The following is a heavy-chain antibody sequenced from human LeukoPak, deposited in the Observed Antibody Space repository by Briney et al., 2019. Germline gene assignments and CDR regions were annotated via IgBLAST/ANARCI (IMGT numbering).Heavy chain of an antibody. D-gene: IGHD1-26*01. Sequence: SETLSLTCTVSGGSISSYYWSCIRHTAGKGLEWIGRIYTSGSTNYNASLKSRVSMSVDTSKNQFSLKLSSVTAADTAAFYCARENSGCYREFDYWGQGTLVTVSS. CDR2: IYTSGST. CDR3: ARENSGCYREFDY. V-gene: IGHV4-4*07. CDR1: GGSISSYY. J-gene: IGHJ4*02.